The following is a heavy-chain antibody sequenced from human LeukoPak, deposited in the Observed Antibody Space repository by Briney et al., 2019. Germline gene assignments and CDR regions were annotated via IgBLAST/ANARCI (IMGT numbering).Heavy chain of an antibody. CDR1: GYTFTSYD. CDR2: MNPNSGNT. V-gene: IGHV1-8*03. CDR3: ARVSAAGMEFHYGMDV. D-gene: IGHD6-13*01. J-gene: IGHJ6*02. Sequence: ASVKVSCKVSGYTFTSYDINWVRQATGQGLEWMGWMNPNSGNTGYAQKFQGRVTIARNTSISTAYMELSSLRSEDTAVYYCARVSAAGMEFHYGMDVWGQGTTVFVSS.